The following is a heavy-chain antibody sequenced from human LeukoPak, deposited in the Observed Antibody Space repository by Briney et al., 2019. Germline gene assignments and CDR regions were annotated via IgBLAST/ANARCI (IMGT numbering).Heavy chain of an antibody. J-gene: IGHJ4*02. D-gene: IGHD3-22*01. CDR1: GYTFTGHY. CDR3: ARAHYYDSSGYYSYFDY. Sequence: ASVKVSCKASGYTFTGHYMNWVRQAPGQGLEWMGRINPNSGGTNYAQKFQGRVTMTRDTSISTAYMEVNRLRSDDTAVYYCARAHYYDSSGYYSYFDYWGQGTLVTVSS. CDR2: INPNSGGT. V-gene: IGHV1-2*06.